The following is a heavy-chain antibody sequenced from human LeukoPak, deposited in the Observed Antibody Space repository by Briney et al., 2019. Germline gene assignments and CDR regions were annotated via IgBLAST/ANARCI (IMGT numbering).Heavy chain of an antibody. J-gene: IGHJ5*02. CDR2: IHHSGNS. CDR3: TRGHWGLQS. V-gene: IGHV4-59*02. Sequence: SETLSLTCTVSGASDTDYYWSWIRQSPGKGSEWISYIHHSGNSDYNPSLRSRVTTSLDTSKNQFSLNLISVTAADTAVYYCTRGHWGLQSWSQGTLVTVSS. D-gene: IGHD7-27*01. CDR1: GASDTDYY.